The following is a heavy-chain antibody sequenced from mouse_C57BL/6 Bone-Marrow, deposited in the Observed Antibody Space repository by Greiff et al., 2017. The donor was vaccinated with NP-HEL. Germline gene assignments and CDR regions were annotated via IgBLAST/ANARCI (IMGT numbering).Heavy chain of an antibody. V-gene: IGHV1-64*01. D-gene: IGHD2-5*01. CDR3: ARSYSNYGFAY. CDR2: IHPNSGST. J-gene: IGHJ3*01. Sequence: AQGLEWIGMIHPNSGSTNYNEKFKSKATLTVDKSSSTAYMQLSSLTSEDSAVYYCARSYSNYGFAYWGQGTLVTVSA.